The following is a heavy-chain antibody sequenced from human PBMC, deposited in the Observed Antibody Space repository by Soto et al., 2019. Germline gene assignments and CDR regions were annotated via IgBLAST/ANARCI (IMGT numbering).Heavy chain of an antibody. CDR1: GGSLTDYY. V-gene: IGHV4-59*08. Sequence: SETLSLTCTVSGGSLTDYYCSWIRQPPGRGLEWIGFVYSSGTTSYNSSLRSRVTISVDTSRNQFSLTLSSVTAADTAVYYCARHLVGLRSAFEIWGQGTMVTVSS. CDR3: ARHLVGLRSAFEI. J-gene: IGHJ3*02. D-gene: IGHD5-12*01. CDR2: VYSSGTT.